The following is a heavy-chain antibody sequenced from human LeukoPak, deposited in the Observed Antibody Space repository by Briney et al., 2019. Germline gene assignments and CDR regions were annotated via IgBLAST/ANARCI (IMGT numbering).Heavy chain of an antibody. CDR2: IYYSGST. CDR3: ARASRWLRLDY. D-gene: IGHD5-12*01. CDR1: GGSISSYY. V-gene: IGHV4-59*01. J-gene: IGHJ4*02. Sequence: SETLSLTCTISGGSISSYYWSWIRQPPGKGLEWIGYIYYSGSTNYNPSLKSRVTISVDTSKNQFSLKLSSVTAADTAVYYCARASRWLRLDYWGQGTLVTVSS.